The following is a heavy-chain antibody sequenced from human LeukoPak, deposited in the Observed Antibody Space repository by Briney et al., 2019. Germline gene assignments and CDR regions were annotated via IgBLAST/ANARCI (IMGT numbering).Heavy chain of an antibody. Sequence: GGSLRLSCAASGFTFSSYAMSWVRQAPGKGLEWVAFIRYDGSNKYYADSVKGRFTISRDNSKNTLYLQMNSLRAEDTAVYYCAKELNRGFDFDYWGQGTLVTVSS. CDR3: AKELNRGFDFDY. CDR1: GFTFSSYA. CDR2: IRYDGSNK. V-gene: IGHV3-30*02. D-gene: IGHD3-10*01. J-gene: IGHJ4*02.